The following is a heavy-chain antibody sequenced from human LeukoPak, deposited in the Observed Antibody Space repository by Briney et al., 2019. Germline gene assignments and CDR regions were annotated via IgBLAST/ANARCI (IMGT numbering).Heavy chain of an antibody. CDR1: GFTFDDYA. CDR3: AKTYGLSDYFDSSGTDY. Sequence: GGSLRLSCAASGFTFDDYAMHWVRQAPGKGLEWVSLTSGDGGSTYYADSVKGRFTISRDNSKNSLYLQMNSLRTEDTALYYCAKTYGLSDYFDSSGTDYWGQGTLVTVSS. J-gene: IGHJ4*02. V-gene: IGHV3-43*02. CDR2: TSGDGGST. D-gene: IGHD3-22*01.